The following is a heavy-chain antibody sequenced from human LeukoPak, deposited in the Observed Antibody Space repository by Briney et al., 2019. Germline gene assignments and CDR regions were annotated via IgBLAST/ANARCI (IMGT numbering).Heavy chain of an antibody. D-gene: IGHD1-26*01. CDR2: INPNSGGT. CDR1: GYTFTGYY. J-gene: IGHJ5*02. V-gene: IGHV1-2*02. Sequence: ASVKVSFKASGYTFTGYYVHWVRQAPGQGLEWMGWINPNSGGTNYAQDFHGRVTMTRDTSISTAYMELSRLRSDDTAVYYCARAGDSGNLAWGQGTLVTVSS. CDR3: ARAGDSGNLA.